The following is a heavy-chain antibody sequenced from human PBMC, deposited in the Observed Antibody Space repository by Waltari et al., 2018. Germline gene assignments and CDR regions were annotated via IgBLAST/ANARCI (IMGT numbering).Heavy chain of an antibody. CDR1: GFTFSSYA. V-gene: IGHV3-30-3*01. CDR3: ARDSCSSTSCYFYYYYMDV. CDR2: KSYDGSNK. Sequence: QVQLVESGGGVVQPGRSLRLSCAASGFTFSSYAMHWVRQAPGKGLEWVAVKSYDGSNKYYADSVKGRFTISRDNSKNTLYLQMNSLRAEDTAVYYCARDSCSSTSCYFYYYYMDVWGKGTTVTVSS. J-gene: IGHJ6*03. D-gene: IGHD2-2*01.